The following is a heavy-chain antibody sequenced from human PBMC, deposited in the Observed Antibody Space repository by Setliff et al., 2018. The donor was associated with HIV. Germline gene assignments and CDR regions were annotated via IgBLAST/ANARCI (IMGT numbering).Heavy chain of an antibody. D-gene: IGHD1-26*01. J-gene: IGHJ4*02. V-gene: IGHV3-33*01. Sequence: PGGSLRLSCAASGFTFNDYAMHWVRQAPGKGLEWVAVIWNDGSNQYYADSVKGRFTISRDNASNLVYLQINSLRVEDTAVYFCARWGSGSYERVFDYWGQGMLVTVSS. CDR3: ARWGSGSYERVFDY. CDR1: GFTFNDYA. CDR2: IWNDGSNQ.